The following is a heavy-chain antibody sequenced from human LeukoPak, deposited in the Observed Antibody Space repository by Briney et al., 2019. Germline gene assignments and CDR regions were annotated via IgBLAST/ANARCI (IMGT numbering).Heavy chain of an antibody. J-gene: IGHJ6*03. Sequence: GRSLRLSCAASGFTFSSYGMHWVRQAPGKGLEWVAVISYDGSNKYYADSVKGRFTISRDNSKNTLYLQMNSLRAEDMAVYYCAKEVEGVGATTAYYYYYMDVWGKGTTVTVSS. V-gene: IGHV3-30*18. CDR2: ISYDGSNK. D-gene: IGHD1-26*01. CDR1: GFTFSSYG. CDR3: AKEVEGVGATTAYYYYYMDV.